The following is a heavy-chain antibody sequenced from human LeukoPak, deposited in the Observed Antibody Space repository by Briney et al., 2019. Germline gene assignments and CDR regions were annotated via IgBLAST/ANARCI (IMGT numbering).Heavy chain of an antibody. CDR2: IIPIFGTA. CDR1: GGTFSSYA. Sequence: SVKVSCKASGGTFSSYAISWVRQAPGQGLEWMGGIIPIFGTANYAQKFQGRVTITTDETTSTAYMELSSLRSEDTAVYYCARGRGYSYGFDYWGQGTLVTVSS. J-gene: IGHJ4*02. V-gene: IGHV1-69*05. D-gene: IGHD5-18*01. CDR3: ARGRGYSYGFDY.